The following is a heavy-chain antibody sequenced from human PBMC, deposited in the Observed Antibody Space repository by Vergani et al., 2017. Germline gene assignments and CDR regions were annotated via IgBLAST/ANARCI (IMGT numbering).Heavy chain of an antibody. V-gene: IGHV3-23*01. Sequence: EVQLLESGGDLVQPGGSLRLSCAASGFTFIMHAMSWVRQAPGKGLEWVSTLSASDRRTHYADSVKGRFTISRDNSKNTLYLQMNSLRAEDTAIYYCARKKYYDSKDYYQVEPFDYWGQGTLVTVSS. CDR1: GFTFIMHA. J-gene: IGHJ4*02. CDR3: ARKKYYDSKDYYQVEPFDY. D-gene: IGHD3-22*01. CDR2: LSASDRRT.